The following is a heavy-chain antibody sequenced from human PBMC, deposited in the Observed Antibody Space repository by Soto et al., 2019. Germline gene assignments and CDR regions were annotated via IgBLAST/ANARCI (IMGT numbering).Heavy chain of an antibody. D-gene: IGHD2-8*01. CDR1: GCSISSGCYY. CDR2: IYYSGST. CDR3: ARTYGGYYDY. Sequence: TLSLTCTVSGCSISSGCYYWSWIRQHPGKGLEWIGYIYYSGSTYYNPSLKSRVTISVDTSKNQFSLRLRSVTAADTAVYYCARTYGGYYDYWGQGTLLTVSS. V-gene: IGHV4-31*03. J-gene: IGHJ4*02.